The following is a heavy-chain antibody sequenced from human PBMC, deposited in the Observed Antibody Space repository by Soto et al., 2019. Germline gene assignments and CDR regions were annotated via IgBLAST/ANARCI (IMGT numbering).Heavy chain of an antibody. J-gene: IGHJ4*02. CDR1: GGSISSYY. D-gene: IGHD3-9*01. Sequence: SETLSLTCTVSGGSISSYYWSWIRQPPGKGLEWIGYIYYSGSTNYNPSLKSRVTISVDTSKNQFSLKLSSVTAADTAVYYCARGRLNYDILTGYSLYYFDYWGQGTLVTVSS. CDR2: IYYSGST. V-gene: IGHV4-59*01. CDR3: ARGRLNYDILTGYSLYYFDY.